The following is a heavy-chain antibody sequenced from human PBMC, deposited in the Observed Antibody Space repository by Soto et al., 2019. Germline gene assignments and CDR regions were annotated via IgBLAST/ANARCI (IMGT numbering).Heavy chain of an antibody. CDR1: GFAFNNYG. Sequence: PGGSLRLSCTVSGFAFNNYGINWVRQAPGKGLEWVSSISKSDYTYYSDSVKGRFTISRDNAKNSVSLQMNTLRVEDTAVYYCAREDSIIIPAVSDFWGQGTLVIVSS. D-gene: IGHD2-2*01. V-gene: IGHV3-21*01. J-gene: IGHJ4*02. CDR2: ISKSDYT. CDR3: AREDSIIIPAVSDF.